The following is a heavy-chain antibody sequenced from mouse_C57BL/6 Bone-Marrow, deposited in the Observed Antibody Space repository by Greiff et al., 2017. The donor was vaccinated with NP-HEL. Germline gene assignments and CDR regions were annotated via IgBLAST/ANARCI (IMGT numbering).Heavy chain of an antibody. CDR3: ARTPSHYYGSSYDDY. Sequence: VQGVESGAELMKPGASVKLSCKATGYTFTGYWIEWVKQRPGHGLEWIGEILPGSGSTNYNEKFKGKATFTADTSSNTAYMQLSSLTTEDSAIYYCARTPSHYYGSSYDDYWGQGTTLTVSS. D-gene: IGHD1-1*01. V-gene: IGHV1-9*01. J-gene: IGHJ2*01. CDR1: GYTFTGYW. CDR2: ILPGSGST.